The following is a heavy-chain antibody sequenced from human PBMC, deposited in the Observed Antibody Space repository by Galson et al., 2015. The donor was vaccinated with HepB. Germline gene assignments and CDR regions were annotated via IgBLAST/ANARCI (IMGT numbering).Heavy chain of an antibody. D-gene: IGHD2-15*01. J-gene: IGHJ4*02. Sequence: LRLSCAASGFIFSDYTMHWARQAPGKGLEYVSSIVSHGGSTYYAESVKGRFTISRDNSKNTLSLQMSSLTTEDTAVYYCVKDMRWSFHYWGQGALVSVSS. CDR1: GFIFSDYT. CDR3: VKDMRWSFHY. V-gene: IGHV3-64D*06. CDR2: IVSHGGST.